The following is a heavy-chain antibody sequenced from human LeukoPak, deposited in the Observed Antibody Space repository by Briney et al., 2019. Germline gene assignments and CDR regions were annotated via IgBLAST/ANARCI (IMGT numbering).Heavy chain of an antibody. CDR2: ISGYNGNT. V-gene: IGHV1-18*01. D-gene: IGHD3-3*01. CDR3: ARSGYYDFWSCSADYYYYMDV. Sequence: ASVKVSCKASGYTFTSYGISWVRQAPGQGLEWMGWISGYNGNTHYAQKLQGRVTMTTDTSTSTAYMELRSLRSDDTAVYYCARSGYYDFWSCSADYYYYMDVWGKGTTVPVSS. J-gene: IGHJ6*03. CDR1: GYTFTSYG.